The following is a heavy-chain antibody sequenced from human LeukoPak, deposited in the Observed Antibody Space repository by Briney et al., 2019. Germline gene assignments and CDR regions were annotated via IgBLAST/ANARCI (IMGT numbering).Heavy chain of an antibody. Sequence: GGSLRLSCAASGFAFNTYWMSWVRQAPGKGLEWVANIGQDGTKKHHVDSVRGRFTISRDNAKNSVFLQMNSLRAEDTAVYYCARDRDGKDYWGQGTLVTVSS. D-gene: IGHD1-1*01. V-gene: IGHV3-7*03. J-gene: IGHJ4*02. CDR1: GFAFNTYW. CDR2: IGQDGTKK. CDR3: ARDRDGKDY.